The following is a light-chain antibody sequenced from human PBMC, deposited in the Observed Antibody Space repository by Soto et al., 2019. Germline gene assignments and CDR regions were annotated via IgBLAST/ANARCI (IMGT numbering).Light chain of an antibody. CDR1: SSDVGAYKY. CDR3: RSFAGSTYVV. V-gene: IGLV2-8*01. CDR2: EVS. J-gene: IGLJ3*02. Sequence: QSALTQPPSASGSPGQSVTISCTGTSSDVGAYKYVSWYQQHPGKAPKLMIFEVSKRPSGVPDRFSGSKSGNTASLTVSGLLAEDEADYYCRSFAGSTYVVFGGGTKLTVL.